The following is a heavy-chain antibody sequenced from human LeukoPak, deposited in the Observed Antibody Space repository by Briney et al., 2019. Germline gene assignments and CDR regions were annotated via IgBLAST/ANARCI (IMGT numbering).Heavy chain of an antibody. J-gene: IGHJ5*02. Sequence: SETLSLTCTVSGGSISSYYWSWIRQPPGKRLEWIGCIYYSGSTNDNPSLKSRVTISVDTSKNQFSLKVRSVTAADTAVYYCARHESGRSAWFDPWGQGTLVTVSS. CDR2: IYYSGST. CDR1: GGSISSYY. D-gene: IGHD1-26*01. V-gene: IGHV4-59*08. CDR3: ARHESGRSAWFDP.